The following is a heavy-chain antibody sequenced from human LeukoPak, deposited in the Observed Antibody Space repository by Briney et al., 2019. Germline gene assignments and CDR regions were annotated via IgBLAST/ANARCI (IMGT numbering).Heavy chain of an antibody. CDR3: ARVSGYDWESFYDY. J-gene: IGHJ4*02. Sequence: PSETLTLTCTVSGGSISSYYWSWIRQPPGKGLEWIGYIYYSGSTNYNPSLKSRVTISVDTSKNQFSLKLSSVTAADTAMYYCARVSGYDWESFYDYWGQGSLVTVSS. CDR1: GGSISSYY. V-gene: IGHV4-59*01. CDR2: IYYSGST. D-gene: IGHD5-12*01.